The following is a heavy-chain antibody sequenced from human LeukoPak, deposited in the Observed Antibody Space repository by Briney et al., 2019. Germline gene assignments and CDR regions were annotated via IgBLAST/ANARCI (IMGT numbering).Heavy chain of an antibody. Sequence: SETLSLTCTVSGGSISSYYWSWIRQPPGKGLEWIGYIYYSGSTNYNPSLKSRVTISVDTSKNQFSLKLSSVTAADTAVYYCARDPRNGDYEAGYWGQGTLVTVST. CDR2: IYYSGST. CDR1: GGSISSYY. D-gene: IGHD4-17*01. CDR3: ARDPRNGDYEAGY. V-gene: IGHV4-59*12. J-gene: IGHJ4*02.